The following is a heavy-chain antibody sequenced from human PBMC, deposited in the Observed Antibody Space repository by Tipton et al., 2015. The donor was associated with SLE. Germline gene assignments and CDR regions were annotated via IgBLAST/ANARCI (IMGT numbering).Heavy chain of an antibody. CDR3: ARGGLIFGVVNPMDV. CDR1: GGSISSGSYY. J-gene: IGHJ6*03. Sequence: TLSLTCTVSGGSISSGSYYWSWIRQPPGKGLEWIGYIYYSGSTNYNPSLKSRVTISVDTSKNQFSLKLSSVTAADTAVYYCARGGLIFGVVNPMDVWGKGTTVTVSS. D-gene: IGHD3-3*01. CDR2: IYYSGST. V-gene: IGHV4-61*01.